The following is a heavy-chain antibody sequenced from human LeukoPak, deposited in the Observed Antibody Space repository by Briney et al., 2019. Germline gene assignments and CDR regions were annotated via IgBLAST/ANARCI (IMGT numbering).Heavy chain of an antibody. J-gene: IGHJ5*02. CDR1: GGTFSSYA. D-gene: IGHD6-19*01. CDR2: IIPIFGTA. Sequence: ASVKVSCKASGGTFSSYAISWVRQAPGQGLEWMGGIIPIFGTANYAQKFQGRVTITADESTSTAYMELRSLRSDDTAVYYCARMVAVAGTFRFDPWGQGTLVTVSS. CDR3: ARMVAVAGTFRFDP. V-gene: IGHV1-69*13.